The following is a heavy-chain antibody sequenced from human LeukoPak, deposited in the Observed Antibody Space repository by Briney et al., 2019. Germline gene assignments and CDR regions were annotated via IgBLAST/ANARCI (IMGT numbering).Heavy chain of an antibody. CDR3: AKYRHGAYGSFFDY. CDR2: IRYDGGDE. J-gene: IGHJ4*02. V-gene: IGHV3-30*02. D-gene: IGHD4-17*01. CDR1: GFTFSDYV. Sequence: GGSLRLPCAASGFTFSDYVMHWVRQAPGKGLEWVAFIRYDGGDEKYADSVKGRFTVSRDNSKNTLYLQMNGLRVEDTAVYYCAKYRHGAYGSFFDYWGQGTLVTVSS.